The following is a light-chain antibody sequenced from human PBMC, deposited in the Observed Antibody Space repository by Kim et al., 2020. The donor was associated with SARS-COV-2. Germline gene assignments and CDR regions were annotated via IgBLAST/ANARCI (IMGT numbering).Light chain of an antibody. J-gene: IGKJ2*01. CDR1: QSINTN. Sequence: EVVLTQSPVTLSLSPGERATLSCRSSQSINTNLAWYQQTPGQAPRLLIYDASKRAPGIPARFSGSGSGTDFTLTVSALEPEDSAVYYCQQRSDWPPPYTFGQGTNLEI. V-gene: IGKV3-11*01. CDR3: QQRSDWPPPYT. CDR2: DAS.